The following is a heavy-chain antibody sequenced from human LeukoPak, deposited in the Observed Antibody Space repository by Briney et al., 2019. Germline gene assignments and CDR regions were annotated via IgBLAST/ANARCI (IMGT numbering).Heavy chain of an antibody. CDR3: VKGRRRGYAYGTLES. CDR1: GFNFDDYV. D-gene: IGHD5-18*01. CDR2: INWNGGSR. Sequence: GGSLRLSCAASGFNFDDYVMSWVRQAPGKGLEWVSGINWNGGSRGYADSVKGRFTISRDNNKNSLYLQMNGLRTDDTGLYYCVKGRRRGYAYGTLESWGQGTLVTVSS. J-gene: IGHJ4*02. V-gene: IGHV3-20*04.